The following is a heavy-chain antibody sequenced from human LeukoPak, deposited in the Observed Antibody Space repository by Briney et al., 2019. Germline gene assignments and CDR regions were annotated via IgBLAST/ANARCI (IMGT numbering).Heavy chain of an antibody. CDR1: GGSISSSGCY. D-gene: IGHD6-13*01. CDR2: IYQSGTT. CDR3: ARKKLVARGYFDY. J-gene: IGHJ4*02. Sequence: PSETLSLTCTVSGGSISSSGCYCHSIRQPPGKRLEWIGSIYQSGTTYYNPPLKSRVTIFVDPSKSQFSLKLSSVTAADTAVYYCARKKLVARGYFDYWGQGVLVTVSS. V-gene: IGHV4-39*07.